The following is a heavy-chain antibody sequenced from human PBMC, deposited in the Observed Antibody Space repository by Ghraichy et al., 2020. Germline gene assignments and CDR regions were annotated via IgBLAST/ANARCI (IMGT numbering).Heavy chain of an antibody. CDR3: ARAPYDDDGFYDDGFDV. Sequence: SETLSLTCAVSGGSISSGSFSWSWIRQPPGKGLEWIGYIYHSGTTYYNPSLKSRVTISLDDSKNQFSLKLSSVTAADTAVYYCARAPYDDDGFYDDGFDVWGQGIMCTVSS. CDR1: GGSISSGSFS. V-gene: IGHV4-30-2*01. J-gene: IGHJ3*01. CDR2: IYHSGTT. D-gene: IGHD3-22*01.